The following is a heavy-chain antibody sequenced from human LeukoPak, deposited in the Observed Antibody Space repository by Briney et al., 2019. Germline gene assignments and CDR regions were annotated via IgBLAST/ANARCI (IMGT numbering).Heavy chain of an antibody. D-gene: IGHD5-12*01. CDR3: ARYVEMATKALDY. CDR2: IWYDGSNK. J-gene: IGHJ4*02. Sequence: GGSLRLSCAASGFTFSSYGMHWVRQAPGKGLEWVAVIWYDGSNKYYADSVKGRFTISRDNSKNTLYLQMNSLRAEDTAVYYCARYVEMATKALDYWGQGTLVTVSS. CDR1: GFTFSSYG. V-gene: IGHV3-30*19.